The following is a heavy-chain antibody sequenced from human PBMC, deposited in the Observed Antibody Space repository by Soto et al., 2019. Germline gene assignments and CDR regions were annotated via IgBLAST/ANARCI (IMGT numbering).Heavy chain of an antibody. CDR1: VGSMSSGGYY. Sequence: KNSETMSLTCTVGVGSMSSGGYYWGWIRQHPGKGLEWIGYIYYSGSTSYNPSLKSRVTISVDTSKNQFSLKLSSVTAADTAVYYCARVHGDSDYWGQGTLVTVSS. V-gene: IGHV4-31*03. J-gene: IGHJ4*02. CDR2: IYYSGST. D-gene: IGHD4-17*01. CDR3: ARVHGDSDY.